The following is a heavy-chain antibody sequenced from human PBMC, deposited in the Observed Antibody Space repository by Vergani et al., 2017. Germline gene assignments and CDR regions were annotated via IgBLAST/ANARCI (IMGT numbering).Heavy chain of an antibody. Sequence: QVQLVESGGGVVQPGRSLRLSCAASGFTFSSYGMHWVRQAPGKGLEWVAVISYDGSNKYYADSVKGRFTISRDNSKNTLYLQMNSLRAEDTAVYYCAKDLVSYDSSGLFDYWGQGTLVTGSS. CDR3: AKDLVSYDSSGLFDY. V-gene: IGHV3-30*18. J-gene: IGHJ4*02. CDR2: ISYDGSNK. CDR1: GFTFSSYG. D-gene: IGHD3-22*01.